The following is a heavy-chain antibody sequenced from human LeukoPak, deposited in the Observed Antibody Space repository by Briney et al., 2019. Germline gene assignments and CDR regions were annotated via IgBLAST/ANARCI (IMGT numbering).Heavy chain of an antibody. CDR1: GGTFSNYA. CDR3: ARWITGTTPDY. V-gene: IGHV1-18*01. Sequence: ASVKVSCKASGGTFSNYAISWVRQAPGQGLEWMGWISAYNGNTNYAQKLQGRVTMTTDTSTSTAYMELRSLRSDDTAVYYCARWITGTTPDYWGQGTLVTVSS. CDR2: ISAYNGNT. J-gene: IGHJ4*02. D-gene: IGHD1-7*01.